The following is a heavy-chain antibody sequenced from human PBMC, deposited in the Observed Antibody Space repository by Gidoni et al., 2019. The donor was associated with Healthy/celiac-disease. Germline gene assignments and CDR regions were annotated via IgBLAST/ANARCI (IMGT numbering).Heavy chain of an antibody. CDR3: ARGIRSYYYDSSGPWDY. Sequence: VQLVQSGAPVKTPGASVKVSSTASGHTFTGHSMHWVRQAPGQGLAWMGWINPNSGGTNYAQEFQGRVTMTRDTSISTAYMKLSRLRSDDTAVYYCARGIRSYYYDSSGPWDYWGQGTLVTVSS. D-gene: IGHD3-22*01. J-gene: IGHJ4*02. CDR2: INPNSGGT. CDR1: GHTFTGHS. V-gene: IGHV1-2*02.